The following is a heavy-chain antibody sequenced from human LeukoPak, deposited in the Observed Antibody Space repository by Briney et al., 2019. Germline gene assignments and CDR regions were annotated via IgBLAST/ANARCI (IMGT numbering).Heavy chain of an antibody. CDR1: GFTFSTYS. Sequence: GGSLRLSCAASGFTFSTYSMNWVRQAPGKGLEWVSSISSSSTDIYYGDSVKGRFTISRDNAKNSLYLQMNSLRAEDTAVYYCATSRGYTYGYRALELPPSPTDWGQGTLVTVSS. D-gene: IGHD5-18*01. CDR2: ISSSSTDI. J-gene: IGHJ4*02. CDR3: ATSRGYTYGYRALELPPSPTD. V-gene: IGHV3-21*01.